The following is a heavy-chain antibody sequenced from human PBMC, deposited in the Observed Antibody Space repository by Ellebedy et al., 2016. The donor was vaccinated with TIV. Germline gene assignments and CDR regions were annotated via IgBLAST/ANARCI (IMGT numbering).Heavy chain of an antibody. D-gene: IGHD6-19*01. CDR2: ISGSGGST. V-gene: IGHV3-23*01. Sequence: GESLKICCAASGFTFSSYAMSWVRQAPGKGLEWVSGISGSGGSTYYADSVKGRFTISRDNSKNTLYLQMNSLRAEDTAVYYCAKATQWLGRSCFDYWGQGTLVTVSS. J-gene: IGHJ4*02. CDR3: AKATQWLGRSCFDY. CDR1: GFTFSSYA.